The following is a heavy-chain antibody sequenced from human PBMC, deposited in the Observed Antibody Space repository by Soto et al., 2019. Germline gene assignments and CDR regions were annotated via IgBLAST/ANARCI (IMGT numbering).Heavy chain of an antibody. CDR1: GYTFTSYD. J-gene: IGHJ3*02. CDR2: MNPNGGNT. V-gene: IGHV1-8*01. Sequence: QVQLVQSGAEVKKPGASVKVSCKASGYTFTSYDINLVRQATGQGLEWMGWMNPNGGNTGYAQKFQGRVTMTRNTSISTAYMELGSLRSEDTAVYYCARGSDYGDGAAFDIWGQGTMVTVSS. D-gene: IGHD4-17*01. CDR3: ARGSDYGDGAAFDI.